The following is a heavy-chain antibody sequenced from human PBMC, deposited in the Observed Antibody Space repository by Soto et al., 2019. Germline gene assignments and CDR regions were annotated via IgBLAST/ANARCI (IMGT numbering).Heavy chain of an antibody. D-gene: IGHD7-27*01. V-gene: IGHV4-39*07. J-gene: IGHJ4*02. CDR3: ARRWGRTFDY. CDR2: FYYSGST. Sequence: SETLSLTCTVSGDSISTNSYSWGWIRQPPGQGLEWNGLFYYSGSTHYNPSLKSRLTVSVDTSKNQFSLKLSSVTAADTAVYYCARRWGRTFDYWGQGTLVTV. CDR1: GDSISTNSYS.